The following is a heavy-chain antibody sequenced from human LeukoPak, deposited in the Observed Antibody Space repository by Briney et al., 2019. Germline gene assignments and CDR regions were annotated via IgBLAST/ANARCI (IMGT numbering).Heavy chain of an antibody. D-gene: IGHD1-14*01. Sequence: ASVKVSCKASGHTFTTYYIHLVRQAPGQGLEWMGVINPSGDGTNYPQRFQGRVTLTRDTSTSTVYMELSSLRSEDTAIYYCAKETPNTGWFDPWGQGTLVTVSS. V-gene: IGHV1-46*01. CDR1: GHTFTTYY. CDR3: AKETPNTGWFDP. J-gene: IGHJ5*02. CDR2: INPSGDGT.